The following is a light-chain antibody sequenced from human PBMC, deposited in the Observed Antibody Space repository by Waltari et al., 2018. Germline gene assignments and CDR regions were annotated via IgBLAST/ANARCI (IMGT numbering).Light chain of an antibody. J-gene: IGKJ4*01. CDR1: QSLLYSSNNKNY. Sequence: DIVMTQSPDSLAVSLGERATIHCKSSQSLLYSSNNKNYLAWYQQKPGQAPGLLIYWASTRESGVPDRFSGSGSGTDFTLTISSLQAEDVAAYYCQQRSNWPLTFGGGTQVEIK. V-gene: IGKV4-1*01. CDR3: QQRSNWPLT. CDR2: WAS.